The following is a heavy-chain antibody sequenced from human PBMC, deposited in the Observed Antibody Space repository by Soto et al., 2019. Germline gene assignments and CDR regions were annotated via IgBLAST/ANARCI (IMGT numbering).Heavy chain of an antibody. Sequence: QVQLVESGGGVVQPGRSLRLSCAASGFTFSSYGMPWVRQAPGKGLERVAVISYDGSNKYYANYVKGRFTISRDNSKSTLYLQMSSLSAEYTAVYYCAEERDAYSSGWYNDYWGQGTLVTVSS. CDR1: GFTFSSYG. D-gene: IGHD6-19*01. V-gene: IGHV3-30*18. CDR2: ISYDGSNK. J-gene: IGHJ4*02. CDR3: AEERDAYSSGWYNDY.